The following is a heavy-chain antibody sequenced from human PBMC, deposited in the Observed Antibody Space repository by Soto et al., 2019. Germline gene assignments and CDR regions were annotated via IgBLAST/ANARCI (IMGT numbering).Heavy chain of an antibody. CDR1: GFAFSNFH. Sequence: EMQVLESGGGLVQPGGYLRLSFAASGFAFSNFHMNWVRQATGKGLQWVATIGGAGNDIHYADSVEGRFTVSRDNSKNTLHLQMDGLRDEDTAIYYCAKRFSDAWEAGMDVWGQGTTVTVSS. CDR3: AKRFSDAWEAGMDV. V-gene: IGHV3-23*01. D-gene: IGHD1-26*01. J-gene: IGHJ6*02. CDR2: IGGAGNDI.